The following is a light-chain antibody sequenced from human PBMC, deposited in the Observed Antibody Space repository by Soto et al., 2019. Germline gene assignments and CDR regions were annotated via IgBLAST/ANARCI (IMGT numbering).Light chain of an antibody. V-gene: IGKV1-39*01. CDR2: AAS. CDR1: QSISSY. CDR3: QQRYTAAWT. J-gene: IGKJ1*01. Sequence: GGGRITKNSRASQSISSYLNWYQQKPGKAPKLLIYAASSLQSGVPSRFSGSGSGTDYTLAMRTLQPEDFATYYCQQRYTAAWTFGQGTQVDIK.